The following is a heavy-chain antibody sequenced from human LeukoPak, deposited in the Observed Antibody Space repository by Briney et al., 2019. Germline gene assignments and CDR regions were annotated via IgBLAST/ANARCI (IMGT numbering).Heavy chain of an antibody. CDR2: ISYDGSNK. V-gene: IGHV3-30-3*01. D-gene: IGHD1-26*01. CDR3: AKVSPPTTTGAFDI. J-gene: IGHJ3*02. CDR1: GFTFSSYA. Sequence: GGSLRLSCAASGFTFSSYAMHWVRQAPGKGLEWVAVISYDGSNKYYADSVKGRFTISRDNSKNTLYLQMNSLRAEDTAVYYCAKVSPPTTTGAFDIWGQGTMVTVSS.